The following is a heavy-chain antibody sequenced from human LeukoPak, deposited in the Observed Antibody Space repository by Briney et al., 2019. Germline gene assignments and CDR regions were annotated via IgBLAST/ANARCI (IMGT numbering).Heavy chain of an antibody. CDR3: AREDITMVRGVIGAFDI. CDR1: GGSISSSSYY. V-gene: IGHV4-39*07. J-gene: IGHJ3*02. Sequence: SETLSLTCTVSGGSISSSSYYWGGIRQPPGKGLEWIGSIYYSGSTYYNPSLKSRVTISVDTSKNQFSLKLSSVTAADTAVYYCAREDITMVRGVIGAFDIWGQGTMVTVSS. CDR2: IYYSGST. D-gene: IGHD3-10*01.